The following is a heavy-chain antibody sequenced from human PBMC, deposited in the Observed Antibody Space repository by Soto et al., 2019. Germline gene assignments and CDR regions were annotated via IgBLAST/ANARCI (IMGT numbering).Heavy chain of an antibody. CDR2: ITRTGDST. J-gene: IGHJ4*02. V-gene: IGHV3-23*01. Sequence: VQLLESGGGLAQPGGSLRLSCAASGFTFSSSDMSWVRQAPGKGLEWVSSITRTGDSTHYADSVKGRFTISRDNFKNTPLLQMNNLRAGDTAVYFLWKGGGGDHGYWGQGTLVAVSS. D-gene: IGHD2-21*02. CDR1: GFTFSSSD. CDR3: WKGGGGDHGY.